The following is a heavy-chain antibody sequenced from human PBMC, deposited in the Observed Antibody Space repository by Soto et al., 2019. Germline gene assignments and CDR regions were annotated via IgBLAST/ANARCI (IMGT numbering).Heavy chain of an antibody. V-gene: IGHV4-34*01. Sequence: SETMSLTRRVDGGCICRYYPCRIHKPPGKGLEWIGEINHSGSTNYNPSLKSRVTISVDTAKNQFSLQLSSVTAADTAVYYCARQVSSPDYYYYYYMDVWGKGTTVTVSS. CDR3: ARQVSSPDYYYYYYMDV. CDR1: GGCICRYY. D-gene: IGHD6-13*01. J-gene: IGHJ6*03. CDR2: INHSGST.